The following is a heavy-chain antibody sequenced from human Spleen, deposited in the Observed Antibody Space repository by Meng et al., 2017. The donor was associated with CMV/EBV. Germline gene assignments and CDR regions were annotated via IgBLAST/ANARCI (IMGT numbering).Heavy chain of an antibody. V-gene: IGHV3-9*01. CDR1: GFTFANYA. CDR3: AKDFRSHVLYHPMEEGEGGFDY. J-gene: IGHJ4*02. D-gene: IGHD3-16*01. CDR2: INWNSARI. Sequence: GGSLRLSCAASGFTFANYAMHWVRQTPGKGLEWVSSINWNSARIAYADSVKGRFTVSRDNAQNSLYLQLNSLSPEDTALYYCAKDFRSHVLYHPMEEGEGGFDYWGQGSLVTVSS.